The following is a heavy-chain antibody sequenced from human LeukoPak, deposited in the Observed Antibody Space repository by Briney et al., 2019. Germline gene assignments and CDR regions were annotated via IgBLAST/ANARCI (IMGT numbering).Heavy chain of an antibody. CDR3: ARGRVVFRP. CDR1: GGSFSGYY. CDR2: INHSGST. V-gene: IGHV4-34*01. Sequence: SETLSLTCAVYGGSFSGYYWSWIRQPPGKGLEWIGEINHSGSTNYNPSLKSRVTISVDTSKNQFSLELSSVTAADTAVYYCARGRVVFRPWGQGTLVTVSS. D-gene: IGHD3-16*01. J-gene: IGHJ5*02.